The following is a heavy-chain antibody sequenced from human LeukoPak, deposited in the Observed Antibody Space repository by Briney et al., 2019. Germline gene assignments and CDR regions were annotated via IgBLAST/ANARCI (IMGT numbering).Heavy chain of an antibody. CDR1: GFTFSTHW. Sequence: SGGSLRLSCAASGFTFSTHWMHWVRQTPGKGLVGVSRISPDGSGTAYADSVKGRFPISRDNARDTLYLQLNSLGAEDTAVYYCARVSSLWSFDYWGQGTLVTVSS. J-gene: IGHJ4*02. D-gene: IGHD3-10*01. V-gene: IGHV3-74*01. CDR2: ISPDGSGT. CDR3: ARVSSLWSFDY.